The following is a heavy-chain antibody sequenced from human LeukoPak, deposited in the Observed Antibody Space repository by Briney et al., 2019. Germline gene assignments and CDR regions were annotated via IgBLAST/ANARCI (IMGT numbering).Heavy chain of an antibody. J-gene: IGHJ3*02. D-gene: IGHD3-22*01. V-gene: IGHV3-74*01. CDR2: IINDGSST. Sequence: GGSLRLSCAASGFNFKNYWMHWVRQAPGKGLEWVSRIINDGSSTTYADSVKGRFTISRDNAKDTLYLQMNSLRAEDTALYYCAKDSPMTINYYDSSGSPDAFDIWGQGTMVTVSS. CDR1: GFNFKNYW. CDR3: AKDSPMTINYYDSSGSPDAFDI.